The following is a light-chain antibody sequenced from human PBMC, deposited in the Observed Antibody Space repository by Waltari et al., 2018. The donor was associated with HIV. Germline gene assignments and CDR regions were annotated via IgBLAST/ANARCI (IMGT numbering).Light chain of an antibody. V-gene: IGKV1-9*01. CDR3: QQLDSYPQIT. CDR2: AAS. Sequence: DIHLTQSPSLLSVSVGDRVTITCRTGKGISSHLAWYLQKPGKAPTLLLYAASTLQSGVTSRFSGSGAGTEVTLTIDSLQHEDVATYYCQQLDSYPQITFGEGTKVEVK. CDR1: KGISSH. J-gene: IGKJ4*01.